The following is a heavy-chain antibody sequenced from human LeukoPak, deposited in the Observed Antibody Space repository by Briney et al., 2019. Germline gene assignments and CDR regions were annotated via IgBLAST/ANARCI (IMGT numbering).Heavy chain of an antibody. CDR2: IIPILGIA. Sequence: GASVKVSCKASGGTFSSHAISWVRQAPGQGLEWMGRIIPILGIANYAQKFQGRVTITADKSTSTAYMELSSLRSEDTAVYYCARNIAAGAFDIWGQGTMVTVSS. CDR1: GGTFSSHA. V-gene: IGHV1-69*04. J-gene: IGHJ3*02. D-gene: IGHD6-13*01. CDR3: ARNIAAGAFDI.